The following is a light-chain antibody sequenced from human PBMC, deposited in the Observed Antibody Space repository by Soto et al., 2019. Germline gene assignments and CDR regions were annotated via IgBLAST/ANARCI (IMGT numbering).Light chain of an antibody. Sequence: IRMTQSPSSLSASPGDRVTITCRASQGISSWLAWYQQKPGKAPKLLIYDASSLESGVPSMFSGCGSGTEFTLTISSLQPDDFATYYCQQYNSYPTTFGLGTKVDIK. CDR2: DAS. J-gene: IGKJ1*01. CDR1: QGISSW. CDR3: QQYNSYPTT. V-gene: IGKV1-5*01.